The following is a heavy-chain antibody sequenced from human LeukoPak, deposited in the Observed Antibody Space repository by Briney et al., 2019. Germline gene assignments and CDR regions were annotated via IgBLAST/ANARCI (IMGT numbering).Heavy chain of an antibody. CDR1: GGSISSGSYY. D-gene: IGHD6-19*01. J-gene: IGHJ4*02. CDR3: AREFVKWLDGGYYFDY. CDR2: IYTSGST. Sequence: SQTLSLTCTVSGGSISSGSYYWSWIRQPAGKGLEWIGRIYTSGSTNYNPSLKSRVTISVDTSKNQFSLKLSSVTAADTAVYYCAREFVKWLDGGYYFDYWGQGALVTVSS. V-gene: IGHV4-61*02.